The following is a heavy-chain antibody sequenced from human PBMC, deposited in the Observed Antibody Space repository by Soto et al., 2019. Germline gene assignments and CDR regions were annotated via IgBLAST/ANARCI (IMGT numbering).Heavy chain of an antibody. V-gene: IGHV4-31*03. D-gene: IGHD3-10*01. CDR3: ARARITMVRGVSVLWFDP. CDR2: IYYSGST. Sequence: QVQLQESGPGLVKPSQTLSLTCTVSGGSISSGGYYWSWIRQHPGKGLEWIGYIYYSGSTYYNPSLKSRVTISVDTSKNQFSLKLSSATAADTAVYYCARARITMVRGVSVLWFDPWGQGTLVTVSS. CDR1: GGSISSGGYY. J-gene: IGHJ5*02.